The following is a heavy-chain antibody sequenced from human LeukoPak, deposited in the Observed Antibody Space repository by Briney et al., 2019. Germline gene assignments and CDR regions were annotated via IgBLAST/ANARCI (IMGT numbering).Heavy chain of an antibody. D-gene: IGHD3-16*01. V-gene: IGHV4-59*01. CDR1: GGSISSYY. CDR2: IYYSGST. CDR3: ARDPSGEWDRFDP. J-gene: IGHJ5*02. Sequence: SETLSLTCTVSGGSISSYYWSWIRQPPGKGLEWIGYIYYSGSTNYNPSLKSRVTISVDTAKNQFSLKLSSVTAADTAVYYCARDPSGEWDRFDPWGQGTLVTVSS.